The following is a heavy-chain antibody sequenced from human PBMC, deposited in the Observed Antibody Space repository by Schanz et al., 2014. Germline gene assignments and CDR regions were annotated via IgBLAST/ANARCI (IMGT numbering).Heavy chain of an antibody. CDR3: ARAQYPTTWVPAWYFDL. V-gene: IGHV3-13*05. J-gene: IGHJ2*01. CDR1: GFTLSSYD. Sequence: EVQLVESGGGLVEPGGSLRLSCAAAGFTLSSYDMHWVRQAPGKGLEWVSSVDDAGAPSYSGSVKGRFTISRENARNYLHLQMNSLRAGDTAVYYCARAQYPTTWVPAWYFDLWGRGTLVTFSS. D-gene: IGHD1-1*01. CDR2: VDDAGAP.